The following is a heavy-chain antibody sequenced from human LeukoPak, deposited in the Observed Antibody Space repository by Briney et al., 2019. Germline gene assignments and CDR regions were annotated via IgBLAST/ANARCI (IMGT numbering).Heavy chain of an antibody. CDR2: INHSGST. CDR1: GGSFSGYY. Sequence: SETLSLTCAVYGGSFSGYYWSWIRQPPGKGLEWIGEINHSGSTNYNPSLKSRVTISVDTSKNQFSLKLSSVTAADTAVYYCARWRVIAAAGIDYWGQGSLVTVSS. D-gene: IGHD6-13*01. V-gene: IGHV4-34*01. CDR3: ARWRVIAAAGIDY. J-gene: IGHJ4*02.